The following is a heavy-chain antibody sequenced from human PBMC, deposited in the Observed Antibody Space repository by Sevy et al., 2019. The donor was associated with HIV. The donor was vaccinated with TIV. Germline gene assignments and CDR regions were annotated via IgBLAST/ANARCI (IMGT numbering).Heavy chain of an antibody. Sequence: GGSLRLSCAASGFTFSYYSMHWVRQAPGKGLEWVATISLDGSNKHYADSVKSRFTISRDNFMSSLFLQMNSLRTADTAVYYCALERLSSDVAEYFQNWGQGTLVTVSS. CDR1: GFTFSYYS. CDR3: ALERLSSDVAEYFQN. CDR2: ISLDGSNK. J-gene: IGHJ1*01. D-gene: IGHD1-1*01. V-gene: IGHV3-30*04.